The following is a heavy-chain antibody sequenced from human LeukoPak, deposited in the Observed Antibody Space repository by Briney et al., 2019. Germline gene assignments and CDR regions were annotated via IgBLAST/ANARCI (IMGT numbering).Heavy chain of an antibody. J-gene: IGHJ4*02. CDR3: ARESDEWEPPV. CDR2: IIPILGIA. V-gene: IGHV1-69*02. D-gene: IGHD1-26*01. Sequence: ASVKVSCKASGGTFSSYTISWQRQAPGQGLEWMGRIIPILGIANYAQKFQGRVTITADKSTSTAYMERSSLRSEDTAVYYCARESDEWEPPVWGQGTLVTVSS. CDR1: GGTFSSYT.